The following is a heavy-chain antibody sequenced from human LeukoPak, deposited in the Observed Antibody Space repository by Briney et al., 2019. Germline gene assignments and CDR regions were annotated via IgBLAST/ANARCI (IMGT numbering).Heavy chain of an antibody. Sequence: ASVKVSCKASGGTFSSYAISWVRQAPGQGLEWMGGIIPIFGTANYARKFQGRVTITADESTSTAYMELSSLRSEDTAVYYCASRIYGYYDSSGYSHYYYYYGMDVWGQGTTVTVSS. V-gene: IGHV1-69*13. CDR2: IIPIFGTA. CDR3: ASRIYGYYDSSGYSHYYYYYGMDV. CDR1: GGTFSSYA. D-gene: IGHD3-22*01. J-gene: IGHJ6*02.